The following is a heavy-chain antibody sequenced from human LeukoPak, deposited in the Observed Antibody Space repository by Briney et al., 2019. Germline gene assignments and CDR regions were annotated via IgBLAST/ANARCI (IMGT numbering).Heavy chain of an antibody. D-gene: IGHD6-13*01. J-gene: IGHJ6*03. CDR2: INSDGSST. V-gene: IGHV3-74*01. CDR3: ARGRQLVRMDV. Sequence: QAGGSLRLSCAASGFTFSSYWMHWVRQATGKGLVWVSRINSDGSSTSYADSVKGRFTISRDNAKNTLYLQMNSLRAEDTAVYYCARGRQLVRMDVWGKGTTVTISS. CDR1: GFTFSSYW.